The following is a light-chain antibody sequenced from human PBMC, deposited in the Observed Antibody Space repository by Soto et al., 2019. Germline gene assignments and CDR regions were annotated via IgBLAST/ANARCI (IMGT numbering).Light chain of an antibody. CDR2: DVS. Sequence: QSVLTQPASVSGSPGQSITISCTGTSSDVGGYNYVSWYQQHPGKAPKLMIYDVSNRHSGVSNRFSGSKSGNTASLTISGLQAEDEAYYYCNSYTTSSTYVFGTGTKLTVL. V-gene: IGLV2-14*01. CDR1: SSDVGGYNY. J-gene: IGLJ1*01. CDR3: NSYTTSSTYV.